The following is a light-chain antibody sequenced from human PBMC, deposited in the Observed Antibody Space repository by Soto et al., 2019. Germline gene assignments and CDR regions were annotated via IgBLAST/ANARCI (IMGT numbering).Light chain of an antibody. J-gene: IGKJ2*01. CDR1: QGVSSN. Sequence: EIVMTQSPATLSVSPGERATLSCRASQGVSSNLAWYQQKPGQAPRLLIYGASTRATGIPARFSGSGSRTEFTLTVSSLQSEDFAVYYCQQYNYWPYTFGQGTKLEIK. CDR2: GAS. CDR3: QQYNYWPYT. V-gene: IGKV3-15*01.